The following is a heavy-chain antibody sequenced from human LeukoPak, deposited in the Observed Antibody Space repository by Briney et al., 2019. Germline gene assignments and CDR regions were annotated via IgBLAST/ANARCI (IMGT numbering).Heavy chain of an antibody. V-gene: IGHV3-53*01. CDR2: IYSGGST. J-gene: IGHJ4*02. Sequence: GGSLRLSCAASGFTFSSYSMNWVRQAPGKGLEWVSVIYSGGSTYYADSVKGRFTISRDNSKNTLYLQMNSLRAEDTAVYYCARDRYYGSGSYGLDYWGQGTLVTVSS. CDR1: GFTFSSYS. D-gene: IGHD3-10*01. CDR3: ARDRYYGSGSYGLDY.